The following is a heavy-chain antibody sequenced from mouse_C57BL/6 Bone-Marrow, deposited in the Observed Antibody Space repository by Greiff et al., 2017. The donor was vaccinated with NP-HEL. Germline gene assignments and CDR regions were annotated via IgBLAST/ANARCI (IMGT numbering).Heavy chain of an antibody. J-gene: IGHJ1*03. CDR3: ARLGLYDGDYVWYFGV. CDR1: GYTFTDYY. CDR2: IYPGSGTT. V-gene: IGHV1-76*01. D-gene: IGHD2-3*01. Sequence: QVQLQQSGAELVRPGASVKLSCKASGYTFTDYYINWVKQRPGQGLEWISRIYPGSGTTYYNEKFKGKATLTAENSSSTAYMQLSSLTSEDSAVYFCARLGLYDGDYVWYFGVWGTGATVTVSS.